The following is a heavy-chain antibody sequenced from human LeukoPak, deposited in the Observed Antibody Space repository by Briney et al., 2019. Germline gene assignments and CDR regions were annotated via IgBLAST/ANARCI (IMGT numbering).Heavy chain of an antibody. CDR2: IYYSGST. Sequence: SETLSLTCTVSGGSISGYYWTWIRQPPGKGLECIGYIYYSGSTNYNPPLKSRVTMSVDTSKNQFSLKLSSVTAADTAVYYCARYGSGSYPPLDYWGQGTLVTVSS. CDR1: GGSISGYY. D-gene: IGHD3-10*01. V-gene: IGHV4-59*01. J-gene: IGHJ4*02. CDR3: ARYGSGSYPPLDY.